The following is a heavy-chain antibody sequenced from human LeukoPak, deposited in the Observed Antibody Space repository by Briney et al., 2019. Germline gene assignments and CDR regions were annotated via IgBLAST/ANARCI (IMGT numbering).Heavy chain of an antibody. CDR2: INPRGGST. D-gene: IGHD3-22*01. J-gene: IGHJ4*02. CDR3: ARESYYNAGGYSPFDY. Sequence: EASVKVSCKASGYTFTDYYVHWVRQAPGQGLEWMGTINPRGGSTAYGKRFQGRVTMTRDTSTTTVYMELSSLRSDETAVYFCARESYYNAGGYSPFDYWGQGTLVTVSS. CDR1: GYTFTDYY. V-gene: IGHV1-46*01.